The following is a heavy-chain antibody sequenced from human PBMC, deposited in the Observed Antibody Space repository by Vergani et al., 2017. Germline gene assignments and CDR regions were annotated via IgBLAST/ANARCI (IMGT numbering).Heavy chain of an antibody. Sequence: QVQLVQSGAEVKKPGASVKVSCKASGYTFTKFGITWVRQAPGQGLQWMGWISAYNANTNFAQKFQGRVTITADKSTSTAYMELSSLRSEDTAVYYCARAAAGNYYYYGMDVWGQGTTVTVSS. D-gene: IGHD6-13*01. V-gene: IGHV1-18*01. J-gene: IGHJ6*02. CDR3: ARAAAGNYYYYGMDV. CDR1: GYTFTKFG. CDR2: ISAYNANT.